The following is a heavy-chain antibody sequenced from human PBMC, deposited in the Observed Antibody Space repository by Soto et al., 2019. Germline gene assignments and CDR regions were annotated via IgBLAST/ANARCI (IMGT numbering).Heavy chain of an antibody. CDR1: GYSFTSYW. D-gene: IGHD2-2*01. J-gene: IGHJ6*01. V-gene: IGHV5-51*01. CDR3: ARLPPYFSITSCYGPPGSNYGMDV. Sequence: GESLKISCKGSGYSFTSYWIGWVRQMPAKGLEWMGIIYPGDSDTRYSPSLQGQLTISAYQSISTAYLQWSSLKASDTALYYCARLPPYFSITSCYGPPGSNYGMDVWGQGTTVTVSS. CDR2: IYPGDSDT.